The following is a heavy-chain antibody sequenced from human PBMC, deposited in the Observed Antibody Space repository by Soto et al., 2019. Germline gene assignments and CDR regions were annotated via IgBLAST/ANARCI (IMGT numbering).Heavy chain of an antibody. CDR3: ARTKYGSGSYYKRYSFDY. J-gene: IGHJ4*02. D-gene: IGHD3-10*01. CDR2: IYYSGST. V-gene: IGHV4-61*01. CDR1: GGTISSGSYY. Sequence: PSETLSLTCTVSGGTISSGSYYWSWIRQPPGKGLEWIGYIYYSGSTNYNPSFKSRVTMSVDTSRIQFSLQLSSVTAADTAVYYCARTKYGSGSYYKRYSFDYWGQGSLVTVSS.